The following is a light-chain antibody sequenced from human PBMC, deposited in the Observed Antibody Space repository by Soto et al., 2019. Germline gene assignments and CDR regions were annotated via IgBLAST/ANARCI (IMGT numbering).Light chain of an antibody. CDR3: SSYTSSSTLMV. Sequence: QSVLTQPASMSGSPGQSITISCTGTSSDVGGYNYVSWYQQHPGKAPKLMIYEVSNRPSGVSNRFSGSKSGNTASLTISGLQAEDEADYYCSSYTSSSTLMVFGTGTKLTVL. J-gene: IGLJ1*01. CDR2: EVS. CDR1: SSDVGGYNY. V-gene: IGLV2-14*01.